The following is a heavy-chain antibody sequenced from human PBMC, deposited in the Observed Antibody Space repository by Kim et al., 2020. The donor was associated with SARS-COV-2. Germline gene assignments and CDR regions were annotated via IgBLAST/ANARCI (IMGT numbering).Heavy chain of an antibody. J-gene: IGHJ6*02. D-gene: IGHD6-13*01. CDR2: IYPVDSDT. CDR1: GYSFTNYW. Sequence: GESLKISCKGSGYSFTNYWIGWVRQMPGKGLEWMGIIYPVDSDTRYSPSFQGQVTISADRSISTAYLQWSSLKASDTAMYYWARLGRWQQEPEPGYYFYGMDVWGPGTTVTVSS. CDR3: ARLGRWQQEPEPGYYFYGMDV. V-gene: IGHV5-51*01.